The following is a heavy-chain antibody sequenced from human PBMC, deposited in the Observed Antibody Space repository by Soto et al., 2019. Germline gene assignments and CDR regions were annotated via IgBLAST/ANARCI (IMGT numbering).Heavy chain of an antibody. V-gene: IGHV3-23*01. Sequence: GGSLRLSCAASGLTVSSSYMSWVRQAPGKGLQWVSGISGGGDNTFYADSVKGRFTISRDNSMSTLYLHMNSLRAEDTAVYYCAKVYYSGTFPGAFDIWGQGTMVTVSS. CDR1: GLTVSSSY. D-gene: IGHD1-26*01. CDR2: ISGGGDNT. J-gene: IGHJ3*02. CDR3: AKVYYSGTFPGAFDI.